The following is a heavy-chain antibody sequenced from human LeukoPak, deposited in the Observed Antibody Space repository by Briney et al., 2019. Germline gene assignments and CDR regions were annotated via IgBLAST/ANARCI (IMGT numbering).Heavy chain of an antibody. CDR1: GFTFDDYA. V-gene: IGHV3-9*01. CDR2: ISWNSGSI. J-gene: IGHJ4*02. CDR3: ARVVVVPAAVDY. D-gene: IGHD2-2*01. Sequence: GGSLRLSCAASGFTFDDYAMHWVRQAPGKGLEWVSGISWNSGSIGYADSVKGRFTISRDNAKNSLYLQMNSLRAEDTALYYCARVVVVPAAVDYWGQGTLVTVSS.